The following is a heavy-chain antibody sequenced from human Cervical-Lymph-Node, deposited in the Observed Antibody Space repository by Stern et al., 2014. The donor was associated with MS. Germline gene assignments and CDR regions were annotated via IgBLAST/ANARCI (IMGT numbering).Heavy chain of an antibody. Sequence: QVQLVQSGAEVKKTGSSVKVSCKASGGTFSSYTISWVRQASGQWLEWMGGIIPVFGTTNYAQRFQDRFTITADASTRTAYMEMSSLRSEDTAIYYCASASHEYSSGWYRIDYWGQGSLVSVSS. CDR1: GGTFSSYT. CDR3: ASASHEYSSGWYRIDY. CDR2: IIPVFGTT. J-gene: IGHJ4*02. V-gene: IGHV1-69*01. D-gene: IGHD6-19*01.